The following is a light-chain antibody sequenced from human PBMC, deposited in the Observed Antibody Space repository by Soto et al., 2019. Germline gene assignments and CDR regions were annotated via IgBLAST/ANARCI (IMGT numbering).Light chain of an antibody. CDR3: QQYSNWPPIT. J-gene: IGKJ5*01. CDR1: QSVSNSY. V-gene: IGKV3-20*01. Sequence: EIVLTQSPGTLSLSPGERATLSFMASQSVSNSYLAWYQQKPGQAPRLLIYGASSRATGIPDRFSGSGSGTDFTLTVSRLEPEDFAVYYCQQYSNWPPITFGQGTRLEIK. CDR2: GAS.